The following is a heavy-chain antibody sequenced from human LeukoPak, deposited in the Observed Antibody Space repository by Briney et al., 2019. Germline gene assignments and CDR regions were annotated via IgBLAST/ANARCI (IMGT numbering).Heavy chain of an antibody. J-gene: IGHJ6*03. CDR2: IYWDDDK. V-gene: IGHV2-5*02. D-gene: IGHD3-22*01. Sequence: SGPTLVNPTQTLTLTCTFSGFSLSPSGVGVGWIRQPPGKALEWLALIYWDDDKRYNPSLKSRLTITKAPSRNQVVLIMTNMDPVDTATYYCAHRRRDYYDTSGYNYYYYMDVWGTGTTVTVSS. CDR3: AHRRRDYYDTSGYNYYYYMDV. CDR1: GFSLSPSGVG.